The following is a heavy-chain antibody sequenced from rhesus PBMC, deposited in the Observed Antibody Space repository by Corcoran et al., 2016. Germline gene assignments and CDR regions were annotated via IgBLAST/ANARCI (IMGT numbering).Heavy chain of an antibody. CDR2: FFGSGGSN. V-gene: IGHV4-93*01. D-gene: IGHD2-21*01. CDR3: ARRGTVLVVVAMFDY. J-gene: IGHJ4*01. CDR1: GGSISSRTC. Sequence: QVQLQESGPAVLKPSETLSLTCAFSGGSISSRTCWCWIRPSPGQVLEWIGGFFGSGGSNEYNPSLKSRVTISKDTSKNQCSLKLSSGTAADTAVYYCARRGTVLVVVAMFDYWGQGVLVTVSS.